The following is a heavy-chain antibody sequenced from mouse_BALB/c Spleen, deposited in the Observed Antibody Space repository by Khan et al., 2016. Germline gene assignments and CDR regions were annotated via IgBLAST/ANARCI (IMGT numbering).Heavy chain of an antibody. J-gene: IGHJ3*01. CDR2: IWGDGST. CDR3: ASYYDYDGGFAY. D-gene: IGHD2-4*01. CDR1: GFSLTGFS. Sequence: VQLQESGPGLVAPSQSLSITCTVSGFSLTGFSVNWVRQPPGKGLEWLGMIWGDGSTDYNSALKSRLSFNKDDSKSQVFLKMNSIQTDDTARDCGASYYDYDGGFAYWGQGTLVTVSA. V-gene: IGHV2-6-7*01.